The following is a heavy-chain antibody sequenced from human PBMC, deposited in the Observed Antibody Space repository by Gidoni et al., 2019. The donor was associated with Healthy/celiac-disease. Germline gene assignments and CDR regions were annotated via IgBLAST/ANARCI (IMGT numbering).Heavy chain of an antibody. Sequence: QVQLVESGGGVVQPGRSLRLSCAASGFTFSSYGMHWVRQAPGKGLEWVAVISYDGSNKYYADSVKGRFTISRDNSKNTLYLQMNSLRAEDTAVYYCAKEYDFWSGYDAFDIWGQGTMVTVSS. CDR3: AKEYDFWSGYDAFDI. CDR2: ISYDGSNK. D-gene: IGHD3-3*01. J-gene: IGHJ3*02. CDR1: GFTFSSYG. V-gene: IGHV3-30*18.